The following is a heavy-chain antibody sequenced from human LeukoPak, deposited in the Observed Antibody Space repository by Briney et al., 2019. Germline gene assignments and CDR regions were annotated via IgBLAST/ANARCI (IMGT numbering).Heavy chain of an antibody. J-gene: IGHJ4*02. V-gene: IGHV3-7*03. D-gene: IGHD1-26*01. Sequence: GGSLRLSCAASGFTLSHYWMSWVRQAPGKGLEWVANIRQDGNEIYYVDSVKGRFTISRDNAKNSLSLQMNSLRADDTAVYYCARDKRADEGSKFDYWGQGTLVTVSS. CDR1: GFTLSHYW. CDR3: ARDKRADEGSKFDY. CDR2: IRQDGNEI.